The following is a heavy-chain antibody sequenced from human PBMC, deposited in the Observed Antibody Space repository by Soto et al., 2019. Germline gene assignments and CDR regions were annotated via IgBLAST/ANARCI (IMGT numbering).Heavy chain of an antibody. CDR1: GFTFSSYA. CDR2: ISGSGGST. Sequence: PGGSLRLSCAASGFTFSSYAMSWVRQAPGKGLEWVSAISGSGGSTYYADSVKGRFTISRDNSKNTLYLQMNSLGAEDTAVYYCAKDKGDTAMVTLKLYYFDYWGQGTLVTVSS. V-gene: IGHV3-23*01. D-gene: IGHD5-18*01. J-gene: IGHJ4*02. CDR3: AKDKGDTAMVTLKLYYFDY.